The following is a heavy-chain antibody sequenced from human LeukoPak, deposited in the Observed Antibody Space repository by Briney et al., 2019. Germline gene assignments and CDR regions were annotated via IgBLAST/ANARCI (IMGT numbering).Heavy chain of an antibody. Sequence: PSETLSLTCTVSGGSISSYYWSWIRQPPGKGLEWVGYINYSGSTNYNPSLKSRVTIPVDTSKNQFSLKLSSVTAADTAVYYCASYSAAAGHYYYYYYMDVWGKGTTVTVSS. V-gene: IGHV4-59*01. J-gene: IGHJ6*03. CDR2: INYSGST. D-gene: IGHD6-13*01. CDR3: ASYSAAAGHYYYYYYMDV. CDR1: GGSISSYY.